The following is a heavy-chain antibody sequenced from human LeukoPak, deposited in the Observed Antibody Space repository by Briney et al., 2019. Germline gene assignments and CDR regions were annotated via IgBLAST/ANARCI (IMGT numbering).Heavy chain of an antibody. CDR2: IRSKANSYAP. Sequence: PGGSLRLSCAASGFTFSGSAMHWVRQASGKGLEWVGSIRSKANSYAPVYAASVKGRFTISRDDSKNTAYLQMNSLKTEDTAVYYCTRASDILTGYTPREAYYYYYHMDVWGKGTTVTISS. CDR3: TRASDILTGYTPREAYYYYYHMDV. D-gene: IGHD3-9*01. J-gene: IGHJ6*03. V-gene: IGHV3-73*01. CDR1: GFTFSGSA.